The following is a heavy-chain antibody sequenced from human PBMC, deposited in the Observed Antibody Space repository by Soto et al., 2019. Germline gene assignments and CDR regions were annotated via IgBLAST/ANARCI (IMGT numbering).Heavy chain of an antibody. Sequence: EVQLVESGGGLVQPGGSLRLSCAASGFTFSLYSMSWVRQAPGKGLEWVSYISRSSTGIHYADSVKGRFTISRDEATNSMHLQMNSLRDGDTAGYYCARAVTGGLDVWGQGTTVSISS. CDR1: GFTFSLYS. CDR2: ISRSSTGI. V-gene: IGHV3-48*02. CDR3: ARAVTGGLDV. D-gene: IGHD3-10*01. J-gene: IGHJ6*02.